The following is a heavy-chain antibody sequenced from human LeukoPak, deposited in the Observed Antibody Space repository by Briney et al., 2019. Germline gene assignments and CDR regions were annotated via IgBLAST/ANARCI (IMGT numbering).Heavy chain of an antibody. D-gene: IGHD3-22*01. J-gene: IGHJ4*02. Sequence: PSETLSLTCAVYGGSFSGYYWSWIRQPPGKGLEWIGEINHSGSTNYNPSLKSRVTISVDTSKNQLSLKLSSVTAADTAVYYCAGADYYYDSSGYYVHDYWGQGTLVTVSS. CDR2: INHSGST. CDR3: AGADYYYDSSGYYVHDY. V-gene: IGHV4-34*01. CDR1: GGSFSGYY.